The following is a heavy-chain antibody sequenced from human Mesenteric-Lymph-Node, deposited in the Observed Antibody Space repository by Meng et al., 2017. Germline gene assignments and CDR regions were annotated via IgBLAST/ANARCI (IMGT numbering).Heavy chain of an antibody. D-gene: IGHD1-26*01. CDR3: GRGGGSYYHFDY. J-gene: IGHJ4*02. Sequence: QVHLLQYVPGLVNPVQPLSPTCAISGDTVSSNSAAWNWIRQSPSRGLEWLGRTYYRSKWYNDYAVSVKSRITINPDTSKNQFSLQLNSVTPEDTAVYYCGRGGGSYYHFDYWGQGTLVTVSS. CDR2: TYYRSKWYN. V-gene: IGHV6-1*01. CDR1: GDTVSSNSAA.